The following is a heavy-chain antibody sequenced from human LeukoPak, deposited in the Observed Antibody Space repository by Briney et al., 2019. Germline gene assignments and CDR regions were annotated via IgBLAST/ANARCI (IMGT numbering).Heavy chain of an antibody. CDR1: GGSISSYY. CDR2: IYYSGST. Sequence: SETLSLTCTVSGGSISSYYWSWIRQPPGKGLECIGYIYYSGSTNYNPSLKSRVTISVDTSKNQFSLKLSSVTAADTAVYYCASSIAARPGWFDPWGQGTLVTVSS. V-gene: IGHV4-59*01. D-gene: IGHD6-6*01. J-gene: IGHJ5*02. CDR3: ASSIAARPGWFDP.